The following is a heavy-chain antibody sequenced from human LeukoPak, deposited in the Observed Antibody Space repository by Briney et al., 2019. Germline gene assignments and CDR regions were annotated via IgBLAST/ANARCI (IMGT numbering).Heavy chain of an antibody. CDR3: ARLDYDILTGYGNIDY. D-gene: IGHD3-9*01. Sequence: GESLRISCKGPRYSFTSYWINWVRQMPGKGLEWMGRIDPSDSYTNYSPSFQGHVTISADKSISTAYLQWSSLKASDTAMYYCARLDYDILTGYGNIDYWGQGTLVTVSS. J-gene: IGHJ4*02. V-gene: IGHV5-10-1*01. CDR1: RYSFTSYW. CDR2: IDPSDSYT.